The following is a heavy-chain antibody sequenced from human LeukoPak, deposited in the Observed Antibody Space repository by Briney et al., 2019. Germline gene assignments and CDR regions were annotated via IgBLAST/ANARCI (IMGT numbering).Heavy chain of an antibody. Sequence: PGGCLRLSCAASGFTFSDYYMSWIRQAPGKGLEWVSYISSGSSSTNYADSVKGRFPISRDNDKNYLYLQMNSLRAEDTAVYYCARESRATGYNLFDDWGQGTLVTVSS. J-gene: IGHJ4*02. CDR1: GFTFSDYY. V-gene: IGHV3-11*06. CDR2: ISSGSSST. CDR3: ARESRATGYNLFDD. D-gene: IGHD1-26*01.